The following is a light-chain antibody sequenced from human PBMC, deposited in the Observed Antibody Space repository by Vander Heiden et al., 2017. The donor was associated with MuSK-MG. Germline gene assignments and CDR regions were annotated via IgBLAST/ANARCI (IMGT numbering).Light chain of an antibody. J-gene: IGKJ2*01. Sequence: MQMPQSPSSLYASVGDRVILPCQASQTISNSLNWYQQKPGKAPKVLIYAAFRLQGGVPSRFSGSGSGTDFTLTISRLQPEDFATYYCQQSDSTPHTFGQGTKMEIK. CDR1: QTISNS. CDR2: AAF. CDR3: QQSDSTPHT. V-gene: IGKV1-39*01.